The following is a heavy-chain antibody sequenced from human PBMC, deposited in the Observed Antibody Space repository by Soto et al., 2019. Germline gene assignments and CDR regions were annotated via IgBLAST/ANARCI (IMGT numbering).Heavy chain of an antibody. J-gene: IGHJ6*02. V-gene: IGHV1-69*12. Sequence: QVQLVQSGAEVKKPGASVKVSCKASGGTFSSYAISWVRQAPGQGLEWMGGIIHIFGTANYAQKFQGRVTITADESTSSAYMELSSMRSEDTAVYYCATFTYSNFGYHYYGMDVGVQGTTVTVSS. CDR3: ATFTYSNFGYHYYGMDV. CDR2: IIHIFGTA. D-gene: IGHD4-4*01. CDR1: GGTFSSYA.